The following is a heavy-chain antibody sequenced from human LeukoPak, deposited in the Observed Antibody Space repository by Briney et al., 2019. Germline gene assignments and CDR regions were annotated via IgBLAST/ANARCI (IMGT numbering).Heavy chain of an antibody. CDR2: ISSSGSTI. D-gene: IGHD6-19*01. CDR1: GLTFSSYE. V-gene: IGHV3-48*03. CDR3: ATGASVVAGSDNAFDI. Sequence: GGSLRFSCAASGLTFSSYEMNWVGQAPGKGLEWVSYISSSGSTIYYADSVKGRFTTSRDNAKKSVHLQMNSLRAEDTALYYCATGASVVAGSDNAFDIWGQGTMVTVSS. J-gene: IGHJ3*02.